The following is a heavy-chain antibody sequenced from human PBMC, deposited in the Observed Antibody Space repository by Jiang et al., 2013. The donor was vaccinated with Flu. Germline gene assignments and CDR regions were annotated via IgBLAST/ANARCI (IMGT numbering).Heavy chain of an antibody. CDR2: IIPILGIA. D-gene: IGHD1-26*01. Sequence: MGRIIPILGIANYAQKFQGRVTITADKSTSTAYMELSSLRSEDTAVYYCARGSGSPRWGAFDIWGQGTMVTVSS. J-gene: IGHJ3*02. V-gene: IGHV1-69*04. CDR3: ARGSGSPRWGAFDI.